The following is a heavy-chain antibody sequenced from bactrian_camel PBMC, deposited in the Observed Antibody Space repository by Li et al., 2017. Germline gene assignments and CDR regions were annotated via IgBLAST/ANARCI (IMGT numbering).Heavy chain of an antibody. D-gene: IGHD3*01. CDR2: IDRGGET. J-gene: IGHJ4*01. Sequence: HVQLVESGGGSVEAGGSLRLSCAASRDKYTGYRMGWFRQVVGKEREGIAAIDRGGETKYADFVKGRFTIPQDNAQNTLYLQMRSLKPEDTAMYYCGAAYGTGPSLVEELYSFWGQGTQVTVS. CDR3: GAAYGTGPSLVEELYSF. CDR1: RDKYTGYR. V-gene: IGHV3S53*01.